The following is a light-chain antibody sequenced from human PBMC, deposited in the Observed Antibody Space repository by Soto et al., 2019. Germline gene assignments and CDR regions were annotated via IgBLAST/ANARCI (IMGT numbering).Light chain of an antibody. Sequence: QSVLTQPASVSGSPGQSITISCTGTSSDVGGYNFVSWYQQYPGKAPQLVIFEVSQRPSGVSNRFSGSKSGNTASLTISGLQAEDEADYYCCSYTSINGRVFGTGTKLTVL. CDR2: EVS. CDR3: CSYTSINGRV. CDR1: SSDVGGYNF. J-gene: IGLJ1*01. V-gene: IGLV2-14*01.